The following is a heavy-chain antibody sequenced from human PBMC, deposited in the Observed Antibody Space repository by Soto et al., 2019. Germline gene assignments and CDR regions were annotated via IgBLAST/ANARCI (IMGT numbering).Heavy chain of an antibody. D-gene: IGHD6-13*01. CDR3: ARHQQAAASQTYYYYIDV. Sequence: GASVEVSCKASGGTFSIYTISWVRQAPGQGLEWMGRIIPILGIANYAQKFQGRVTITADKSTSTAYMELSSLRSEDTAVYYCARHQQAAASQTYYYYIDVWGKGTTVTVSS. J-gene: IGHJ6*03. CDR1: GGTFSIYT. V-gene: IGHV1-69*02. CDR2: IIPILGIA.